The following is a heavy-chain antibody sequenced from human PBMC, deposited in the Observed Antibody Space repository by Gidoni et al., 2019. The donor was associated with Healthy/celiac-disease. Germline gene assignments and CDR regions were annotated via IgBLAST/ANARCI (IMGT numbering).Heavy chain of an antibody. CDR2: IIPILGIA. Sequence: QVQLVQSGAEVKKPGSSVKVSCKASGGTFSSYTISWVRQAPGQGLEWMGRIIPILGIANYAQKFQGRVTITADKSTSTAYMELSSLRSEDTAVYYCARDRGRSYGDYFDYWGQGTLVTVSS. J-gene: IGHJ4*02. V-gene: IGHV1-69*08. D-gene: IGHD4-17*01. CDR3: ARDRGRSYGDYFDY. CDR1: GGTFSSYT.